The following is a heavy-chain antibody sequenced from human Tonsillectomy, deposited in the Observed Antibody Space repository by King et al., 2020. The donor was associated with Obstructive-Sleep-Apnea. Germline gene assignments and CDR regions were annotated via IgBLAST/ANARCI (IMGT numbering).Heavy chain of an antibody. CDR2: ISYDGSNK. CDR3: ARDNLQGYSSSPKFDY. V-gene: IGHV3-30*04. J-gene: IGHJ4*02. CDR1: GFTFSSYA. D-gene: IGHD6-6*01. Sequence: VQLVESGGGVVQPGRSLRLSCAASGFTFSSYAMHWVRQAPGRGLEWVAVISYDGSNKYYGDSVKGRFPISRDNSKNTLYLQMNSLRAEDTAVYYCARDNLQGYSSSPKFDYWGQGTLVTVSS.